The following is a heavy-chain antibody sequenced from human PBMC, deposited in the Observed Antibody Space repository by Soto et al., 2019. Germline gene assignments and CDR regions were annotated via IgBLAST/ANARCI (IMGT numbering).Heavy chain of an antibody. D-gene: IGHD3-16*01. V-gene: IGHV3-23*01. CDR2: ISGSGGST. CDR1: GFTFSNYG. J-gene: IGHJ3*02. Sequence: EVQLLESGGGLVQPGESLRLSCAASGFTFSNYGMSWVRQAPGKGLEWVSAISGSGGSTFFADSVKGRFTISRDNSKNTLYLKMSSLRADEDTAVYYCSKDTRGRLGDAAFDIWGQGTMVAVSS. CDR3: SKDTRGRLGDAAFDI.